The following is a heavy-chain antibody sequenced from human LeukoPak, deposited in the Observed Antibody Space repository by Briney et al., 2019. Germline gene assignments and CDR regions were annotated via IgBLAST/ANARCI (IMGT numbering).Heavy chain of an antibody. V-gene: IGHV5-51*01. Sequence: GESLKISCKGSGYNFSRFWINWVRQMPGKGLEWMGIIYPDDSDTRYSPSFQGQVTISADKSISTAYLQWSSLKASDTAMYYCARYYYDSSGYFDYWGQGTLVTVSS. CDR1: GYNFSRFW. CDR3: ARYYYDSSGYFDY. CDR2: IYPDDSDT. J-gene: IGHJ4*02. D-gene: IGHD3-22*01.